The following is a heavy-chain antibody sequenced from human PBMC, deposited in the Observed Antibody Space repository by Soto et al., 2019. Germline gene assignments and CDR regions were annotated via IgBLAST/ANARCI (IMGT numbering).Heavy chain of an antibody. CDR1: GFTFNNYA. CDR2: ITGSGSDT. D-gene: IGHD2-2*01. Sequence: GGSLRLSCAASGFTFNNYAMGWVRQTPGKGLEWFSAITGSGSDTYYEDSVKGRFTISRDNSKNTLSLQMNSLRAEDTAVYYCAKLGSSSWSPHYYFDYWGQGTLVTVSS. CDR3: AKLGSSSWSPHYYFDY. V-gene: IGHV3-23*01. J-gene: IGHJ4*02.